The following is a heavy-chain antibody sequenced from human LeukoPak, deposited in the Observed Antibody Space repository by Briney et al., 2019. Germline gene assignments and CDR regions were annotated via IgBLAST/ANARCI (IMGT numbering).Heavy chain of an antibody. CDR2: ISYDGSNK. CDR3: AKNMVRGVTWGFDY. J-gene: IGHJ4*02. V-gene: IGHV3-30*18. Sequence: PGRSLGLSCAASGFTFSSYGMHWVRQAPGKGLEWVAVISYDGSNKYYADSVKGRFTISRDNSKNTLYLQMNSLRAEDTAVYYCAKNMVRGVTWGFDYWGQGTLVTVSS. CDR1: GFTFSSYG. D-gene: IGHD3-10*01.